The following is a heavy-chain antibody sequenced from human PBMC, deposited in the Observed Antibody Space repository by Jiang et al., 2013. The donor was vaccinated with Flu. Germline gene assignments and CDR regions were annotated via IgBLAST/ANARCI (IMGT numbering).Heavy chain of an antibody. V-gene: IGHV4-31*02. CDR3: ARDHHDYGPDGFDV. D-gene: IGHD4-17*01. Sequence: TVSGGSIRSGGYYWSWLRQHPGKGLEWIGYIYYSGNTDYNPSLKSRVTITVDTSKNQFSLKLNSVTAADTAVYYCARDHHDYGPDGFDVWGQGTMVTVSS. CDR1: GGSIRSGGYY. CDR2: IYYSGNT. J-gene: IGHJ3*01.